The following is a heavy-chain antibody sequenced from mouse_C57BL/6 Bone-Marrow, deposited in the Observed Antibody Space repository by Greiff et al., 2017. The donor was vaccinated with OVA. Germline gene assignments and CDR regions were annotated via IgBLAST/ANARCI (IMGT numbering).Heavy chain of an antibody. D-gene: IGHD1-1*01. CDR2: SRNKANDYTT. CDR3: ARDPNYYGSSYWYFDV. V-gene: IGHV7-1*01. J-gene: IGHJ1*03. Sequence: EVKLVDSGGGLVQSGRSLRLSCATSGFTFSDFYMEWVRQAPGKGLEWIAASRNKANDYTTEYSASVKGRFIVSRDTSQSILYLQMNALRAEDTAIYYCARDPNYYGSSYWYFDVWGTGTTVTVSS. CDR1: GFTFSDFY.